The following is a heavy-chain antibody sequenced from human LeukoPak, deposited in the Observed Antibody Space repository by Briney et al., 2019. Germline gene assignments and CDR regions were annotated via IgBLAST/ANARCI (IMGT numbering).Heavy chain of an antibody. CDR1: GFTFSSYA. J-gene: IGHJ4*02. CDR3: AKDPDSGSNEGC. D-gene: IGHD1-26*01. Sequence: GGSLRLSCAASGFTFSSYAMSWVRQAPGKGLEWVSAISGSGGSTYYADSVKGRFTISRDNSKNTLYLQMNSLRAEDTAVYYYAKDPDSGSNEGCWGQGTLVTVSS. CDR2: ISGSGGST. V-gene: IGHV3-23*01.